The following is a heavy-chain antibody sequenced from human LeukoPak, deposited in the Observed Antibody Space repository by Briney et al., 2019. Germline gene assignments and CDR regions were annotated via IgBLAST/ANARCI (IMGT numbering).Heavy chain of an antibody. CDR3: ARVGMADYSSGWFDY. CDR2: IKEDGSKI. V-gene: IGHV3-7*03. D-gene: IGHD6-19*01. CDR1: GFTFSSYW. Sequence: GGSLRLPCAASGFTFSSYWMSWVRQAPGKGLEWVANIKEDGSKIYYVDSVKGRFTISRDNARNSLYLQMNSLRAEDTAVYYCARVGMADYSSGWFDYWGQGTLVTVSS. J-gene: IGHJ4*02.